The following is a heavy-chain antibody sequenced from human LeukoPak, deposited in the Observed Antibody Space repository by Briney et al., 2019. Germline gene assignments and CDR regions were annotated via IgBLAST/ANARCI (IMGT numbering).Heavy chain of an antibody. Sequence: GGSLRLSCAASGFTFSSYSVNWVRQAPGKGLEWVSSISSSSSYIYYADSVKGRFTISRDNAKNSLYLQMNSLRAEDTAVYYCARSIVGATGIDYWGQGTLVTVSS. J-gene: IGHJ4*02. D-gene: IGHD1-26*01. CDR2: ISSSSSYI. CDR1: GFTFSSYS. V-gene: IGHV3-21*01. CDR3: ARSIVGATGIDY.